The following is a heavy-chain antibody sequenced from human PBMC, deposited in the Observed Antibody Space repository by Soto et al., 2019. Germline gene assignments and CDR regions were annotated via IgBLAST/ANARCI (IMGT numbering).Heavy chain of an antibody. CDR2: ISAYNGNT. CDR1: GYTFTSYG. Sequence: GASVKVSCKASGYTFTSYGISWVRQAPGQGLEWMGWISAYNGNTNYAQRLQGRVTMTTDKSTSTAYMELRSLRSDDTAVYYCARGSITSFGVVSLNKAWFDPWGQGTLVTVSS. CDR3: ARGSITSFGVVSLNKAWFDP. V-gene: IGHV1-18*01. D-gene: IGHD3-3*01. J-gene: IGHJ5*02.